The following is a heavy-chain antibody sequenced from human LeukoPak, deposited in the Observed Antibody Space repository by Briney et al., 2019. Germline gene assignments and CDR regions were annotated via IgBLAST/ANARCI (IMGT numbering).Heavy chain of an antibody. CDR1: GGSISSGGYS. J-gene: IGHJ4*02. V-gene: IGHV4-30-2*01. CDR2: IYHSGST. CDR3: ARRRGYYDYVWGSYRYPYYFDY. D-gene: IGHD3-16*02. Sequence: SQTLSLTCAVSGGSISSGGYSWSWIRQPPGKGLEWIGYIYHSGSTYYNPSLKSRVTISVDTSKNQFSLKLSSVTAADTAVYYCARRRGYYDYVWGSYRYPYYFDYWGQGTLVTVSS.